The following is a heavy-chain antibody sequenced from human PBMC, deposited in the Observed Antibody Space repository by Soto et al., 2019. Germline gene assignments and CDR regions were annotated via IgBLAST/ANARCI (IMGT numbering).Heavy chain of an antibody. CDR3: ARERAHAARATYYYYYYGMDV. J-gene: IGHJ6*02. CDR1: GFTFSSYA. Sequence: QVQLVESGGGVVQPGRSLRLSCAASGFTFSSYAMHWVRQAPGKGLEWVAVISYDGSNKYYADSVKGRFTISRDNSKNTLYLQMNSLRAEDTAVYYCARERAHAARATYYYYYYGMDVWGQGTTVTVSS. D-gene: IGHD6-6*01. CDR2: ISYDGSNK. V-gene: IGHV3-30-3*01.